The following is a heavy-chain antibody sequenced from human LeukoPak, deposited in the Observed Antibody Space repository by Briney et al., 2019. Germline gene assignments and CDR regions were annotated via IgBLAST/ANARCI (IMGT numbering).Heavy chain of an antibody. V-gene: IGHV3-7*01. Sequence: GGSLRLSCGASGFIFSDYWMNWVRQVPGKGLEWVANIRQDGGDIHYVDSVKGRFTISRDNAKNSLYLQMNSLRVEDTAVYYCAKVAKYYYGSETYYFFEHWGQGTPVTASS. CDR2: IRQDGGDI. D-gene: IGHD3-10*01. J-gene: IGHJ4*02. CDR1: GFIFSDYW. CDR3: AKVAKYYYGSETYYFFEH.